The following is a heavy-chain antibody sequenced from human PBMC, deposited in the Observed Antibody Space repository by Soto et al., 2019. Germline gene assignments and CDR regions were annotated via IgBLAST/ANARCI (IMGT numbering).Heavy chain of an antibody. CDR1: GFSLSATGGW. CDR3: AHRPDDSGYFDY. J-gene: IGHJ4*02. Sequence: SDATLVNRTHTRTLAVSVSGFSLSATGGWVFCILQPPGKALEWVALICWNDCKRYSPSLRSRLTITKDPSKNHVFLTVTNTDPVDTATYYCAHRPDDSGYFDYWRQGALVTVSS. CDR2: ICWNDCK. V-gene: IGHV2-5*01. D-gene: IGHD3-22*01.